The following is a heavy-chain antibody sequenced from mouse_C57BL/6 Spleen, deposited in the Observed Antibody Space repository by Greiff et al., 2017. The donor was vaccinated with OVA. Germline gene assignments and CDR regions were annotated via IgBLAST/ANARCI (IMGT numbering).Heavy chain of an antibody. CDR2: IYPRDGST. J-gene: IGHJ4*01. CDR3: ASGNSYAMDY. D-gene: IGHD4-1*01. Sequence: VQLVESGPELVKPGASVKLSCKASGYTFTSYDINWVKQRPGQGLEWIGWIYPRDGSTKYNEKFKGKATLTVDTSSSTAYMELHSLTSEDSAVYFCASGNSYAMDYWGQGTSVTVSS. V-gene: IGHV1-85*01. CDR1: GYTFTSYD.